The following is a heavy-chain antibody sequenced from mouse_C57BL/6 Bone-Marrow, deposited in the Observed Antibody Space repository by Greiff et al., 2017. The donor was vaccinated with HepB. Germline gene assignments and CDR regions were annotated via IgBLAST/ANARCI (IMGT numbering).Heavy chain of an antibody. CDR2: IYPRSGNT. J-gene: IGHJ3*01. D-gene: IGHD5-5*01. CDR1: GYTFTSYG. Sequence: VKLMESGAELARPGASVKLSCKASGYTFTSYGISWVKQRTGQGLEWIGEIYPRSGNTYYNEKFKGKATLTADKSSSTAYMELRSLTSEDSAVYFCARWPLPFAYWGQGTLVTVSA. V-gene: IGHV1-81*01. CDR3: ARWPLPFAY.